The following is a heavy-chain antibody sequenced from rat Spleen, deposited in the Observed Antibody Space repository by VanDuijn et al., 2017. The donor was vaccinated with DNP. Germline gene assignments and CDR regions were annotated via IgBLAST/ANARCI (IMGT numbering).Heavy chain of an antibody. V-gene: IGHV5-20*01. Sequence: EVQLVESGGGLVQPGRSLNLSCTASGFTFSDYHMVWVRQTPTKGLEWVAATSYDGGSTYYRDSVKGRFTISRDNARSTLYLQMNSLRSEDTATYYCAREGDYYDGYGDALDAWGQGTSVTVAS. J-gene: IGHJ4*01. CDR3: AREGDYYDGYGDALDA. CDR2: TSYDGGST. D-gene: IGHD1-12*03. CDR1: GFTFSDYH.